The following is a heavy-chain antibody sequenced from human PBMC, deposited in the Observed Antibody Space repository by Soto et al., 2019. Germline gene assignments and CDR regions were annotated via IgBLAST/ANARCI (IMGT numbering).Heavy chain of an antibody. CDR2: ISSSSSYI. D-gene: IGHD6-13*01. J-gene: IGHJ4*02. CDR3: ARVRSGYSSSWPFDY. CDR1: GFTFSSYS. Sequence: GGSLRLSCAASGFTFSSYSMNWVRQAPGKGLEWVSSISSSSSYIYYADSVKGRFTISRDNAKNSLYLQMNSLRAEDTAVYYCARVRSGYSSSWPFDYWGQGTLVTVSS. V-gene: IGHV3-21*01.